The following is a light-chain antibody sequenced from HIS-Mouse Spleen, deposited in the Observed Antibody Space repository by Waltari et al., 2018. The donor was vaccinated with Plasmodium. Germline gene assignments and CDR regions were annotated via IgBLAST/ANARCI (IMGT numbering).Light chain of an antibody. CDR3: QQYNNWSFT. Sequence: DIVMTHSPATLSVSPGERATLSCRDSQSVSSNLAWYQQKPGQAPRRHIYGASTSDTGIPARCSGSGSGKEFTLIISSLQSEDFAVYDWQQYNNWSFTVGPGTKVDIK. J-gene: IGKJ3*01. CDR1: QSVSSN. CDR2: GAS. V-gene: IGKV3-15*01.